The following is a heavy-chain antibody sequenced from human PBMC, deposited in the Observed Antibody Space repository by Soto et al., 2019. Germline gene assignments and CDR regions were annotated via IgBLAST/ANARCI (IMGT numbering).Heavy chain of an antibody. D-gene: IGHD5-18*01. CDR3: ARDVYSYGEESYHNAMYV. CDR2: ISYDGSNK. CDR1: GFTFSSHA. J-gene: IGHJ6*02. V-gene: IGHV3-30-3*01. Sequence: QVQLVESGGGVVQPGRSLRLSCAASGFTFSSHAMHWVRQAPGKGLEWVAVISYDGSNKYYADSVKGRVTISRDNSKNTLDLQMNSLRAEDTAVYYCARDVYSYGEESYHNAMYVWGQGTTVTVSS.